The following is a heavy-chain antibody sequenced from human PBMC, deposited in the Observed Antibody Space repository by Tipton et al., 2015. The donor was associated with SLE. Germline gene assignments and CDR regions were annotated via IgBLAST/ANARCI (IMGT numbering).Heavy chain of an antibody. V-gene: IGHV4-59*11. CDR2: IYYSGST. J-gene: IGHJ3*02. CDR3: AREGDAFDI. CDR1: GGSISSHY. Sequence: TLSLTCTVSGGSISSHYWSWIRQPPGKGLEWIGYIYYSGSTNYNPSLKSRVTISVDTSKNQFSLELSSLRSEDTAVYYCAREGDAFDIWGQGTMVTVSS.